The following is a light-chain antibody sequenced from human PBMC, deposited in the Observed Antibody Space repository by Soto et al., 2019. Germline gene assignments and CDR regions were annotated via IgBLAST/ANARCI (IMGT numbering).Light chain of an antibody. Sequence: QSVLTQPPSVSGAPGQRVTISCTGSSANIGAGFDVHWYQQLPGTAPKLLIYNNNNRPSGVPDRFSGSKSGTSASLAITGLQAEDEADYYCQSYDSSLTAPVVFGGGTTLTVL. V-gene: IGLV1-40*01. J-gene: IGLJ2*01. CDR2: NNN. CDR3: QSYDSSLTAPVV. CDR1: SANIGAGFD.